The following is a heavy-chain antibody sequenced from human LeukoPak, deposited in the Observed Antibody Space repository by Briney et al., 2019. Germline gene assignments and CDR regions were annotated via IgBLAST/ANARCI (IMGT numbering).Heavy chain of an antibody. V-gene: IGHV4-4*07. CDR1: GGSISIYY. Sequence: SETLSLTCTVSGGSISIYYWNWIRQPAGKGLEWIGRIFTSGITNYDPSLKSRVTVSVDTSKNQFSLNLSSVTAADTAVYYCARESSGNYYNPLGYMDVWGKGTTVTVSS. CDR2: IFTSGIT. CDR3: ARESSGNYYNPLGYMDV. J-gene: IGHJ6*03. D-gene: IGHD3-10*01.